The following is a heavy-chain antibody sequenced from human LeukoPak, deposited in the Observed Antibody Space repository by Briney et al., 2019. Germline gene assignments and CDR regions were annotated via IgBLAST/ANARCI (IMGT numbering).Heavy chain of an antibody. J-gene: IGHJ5*02. CDR2: INAGNGNT. CDR3: ARDAMMTTVTTRPLESWFDP. CDR1: GYTFTSYA. D-gene: IGHD4-17*01. Sequence: ASVKVSCKASGYTFTSYAMHWVRQAPGQRLEWMGWINAGNGNTKYSQKFQGRVTITRDTSASTAYMELSSLRSEDTAVYYCARDAMMTTVTTRPLESWFDPWGQGTLVTVSS. V-gene: IGHV1-3*01.